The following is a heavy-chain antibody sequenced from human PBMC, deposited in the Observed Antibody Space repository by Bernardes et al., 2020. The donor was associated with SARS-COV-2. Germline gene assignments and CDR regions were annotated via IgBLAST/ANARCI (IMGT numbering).Heavy chain of an antibody. V-gene: IGHV4-59*08. D-gene: IGHD6-6*01. Sequence: SETLSLTCTVSGGSISSYYWSWIRQPPGKGLEWIGYIYYSGSTNYNPSLKSRVTISVDTSKNQFSLKLSSVTAADTAVYYCARRGAARLVNYYYMDVWGKGTTVTVSS. CDR3: ARRGAARLVNYYYMDV. CDR2: IYYSGST. CDR1: GGSISSYY. J-gene: IGHJ6*03.